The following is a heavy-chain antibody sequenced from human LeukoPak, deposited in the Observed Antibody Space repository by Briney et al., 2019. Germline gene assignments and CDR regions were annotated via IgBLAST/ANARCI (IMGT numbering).Heavy chain of an antibody. CDR1: GFTFSTYW. J-gene: IGHJ4*02. V-gene: IGHV3-74*03. D-gene: IGHD3-10*01. CDR2: IKSDGSAK. CDR3: ARVGGRGSIGGDC. Sequence: GGSLRLSCAASGFTFSTYWMHWVRQAPGKGLVWVSRIKSDGSAKTYADFVKGRFTVSRDNAKNTLYLQMSSLRAEDTAMYFCARVGGRGSIGGDCWGQGTLVTVSS.